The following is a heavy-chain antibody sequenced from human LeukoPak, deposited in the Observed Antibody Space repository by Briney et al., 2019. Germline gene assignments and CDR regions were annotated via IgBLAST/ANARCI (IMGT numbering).Heavy chain of an antibody. V-gene: IGHV3-72*01. CDR3: GGGVADSTGHHYFDD. Sequence: GGSLRLSCAASGFTFSDHYMDWVRQAPGKGLEWVAGTRSKVKSYTTQYAASGKGRFTISREDSKNSLYLQMNSLRTEDTAVHYCGGGVADSTGHHYFDDRGQGTLVTVSS. D-gene: IGHD6-19*01. CDR1: GFTFSDHY. J-gene: IGHJ4*02. CDR2: TRSKVKSYTT.